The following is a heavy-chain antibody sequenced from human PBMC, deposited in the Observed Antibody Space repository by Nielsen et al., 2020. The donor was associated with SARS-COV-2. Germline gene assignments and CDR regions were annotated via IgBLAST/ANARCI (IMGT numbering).Heavy chain of an antibody. D-gene: IGHD4-23*01. J-gene: IGHJ2*01. V-gene: IGHV1-69*04. CDR1: GGTFSSYA. Sequence: SVNVSCKASGGTFSSYAMSWVRQAPGQGLEWMGRIIPILGIANYAQKFQGRVTITADKSTSTAYMELSSLRSEDTAVYYCARGGGNSAYGYFDLWGRGTLVTVSS. CDR2: IIPILGIA. CDR3: ARGGGNSAYGYFDL.